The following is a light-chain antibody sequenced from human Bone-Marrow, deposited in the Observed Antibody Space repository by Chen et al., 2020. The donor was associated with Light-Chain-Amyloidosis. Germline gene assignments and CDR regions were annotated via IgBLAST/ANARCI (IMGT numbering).Light chain of an antibody. J-gene: IGLJ2*01. V-gene: IGLV3-25*03. CDR1: ELPKKY. CDR3: QSADSSGTYEVI. CDR2: RDT. Sequence: SYELTQLPSVSVSPGQTARITCSGNELPKKYAYLYQQKPGQAPVLVIHRDTERPSGISERFPGSSSGTTATLTISGVQAEDEADYHCQSADSSGTYEVIFGGGTKLTVL.